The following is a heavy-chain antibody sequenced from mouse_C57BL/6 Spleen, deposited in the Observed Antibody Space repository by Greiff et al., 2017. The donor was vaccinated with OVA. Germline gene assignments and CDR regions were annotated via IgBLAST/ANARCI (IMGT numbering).Heavy chain of an antibody. D-gene: IGHD1-1*01. CDR1: GYSFTGYY. CDR3: ASGGIYYYCSRYAMDY. J-gene: IGHJ4*01. Sequence: EVQLQQSGPELVKPGASVKISCKASGYSFTGYYMNWVKQSPEKSLEWIGEINPSTGGTTYTQKFKDTATLTVDKSSSTAYMQLKSLTSEDSAVYYCASGGIYYYCSRYAMDYWGQGTSVTVSS. V-gene: IGHV1-42*01. CDR2: INPSTGGT.